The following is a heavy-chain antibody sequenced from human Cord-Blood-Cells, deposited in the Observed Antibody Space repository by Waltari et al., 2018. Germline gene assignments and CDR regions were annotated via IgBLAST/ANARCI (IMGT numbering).Heavy chain of an antibody. D-gene: IGHD3-9*01. CDR1: GGSSSGSY. Sequence: QVQLQQWGAGLLKPSETLSLTCAVYGGSSSGSYWSWICQPPGNGLEWIGERNHSGSTNYNPSLKSRVTISVDTSKNQFSLKLSSVTAADTAVYYCARHFEQNYDILTGYYNWFDPWGQGTLVTVSS. CDR2: RNHSGST. J-gene: IGHJ5*02. CDR3: ARHFEQNYDILTGYYNWFDP. V-gene: IGHV4-34*01.